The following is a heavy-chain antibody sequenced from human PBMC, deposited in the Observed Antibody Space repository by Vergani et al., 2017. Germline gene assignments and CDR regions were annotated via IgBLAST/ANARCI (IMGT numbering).Heavy chain of an antibody. Sequence: VQLVESGGGLVQPGGSLRLSCSASGFTFSSYAMHWVRQAPGKGLEYVSAISGSGGSTYYADSVKGRFTISRDNSKNTLYLQMNSLRAEDTAVYYCAKVSGREVPAALLPNYFDYWGQGTLVTVSS. CDR1: GFTFSSYA. V-gene: IGHV3-64*04. CDR3: AKVSGREVPAALLPNYFDY. J-gene: IGHJ4*02. D-gene: IGHD2-2*01. CDR2: ISGSGGST.